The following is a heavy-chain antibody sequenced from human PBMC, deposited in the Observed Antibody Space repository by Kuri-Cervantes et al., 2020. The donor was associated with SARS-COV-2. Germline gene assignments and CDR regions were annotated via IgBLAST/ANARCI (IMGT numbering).Heavy chain of an antibody. Sequence: GESLKISCAASGFTFSSYGMHWVRQAPGKGLEWVAFIRYDGSNKYYADSVKGRFTISRDKSKNTLYLQMNSLRAEDTAVYYCATPGVPAANYYFDYWGQGTLVTVSS. J-gene: IGHJ4*02. V-gene: IGHV3-30*02. CDR1: GFTFSSYG. D-gene: IGHD2-2*01. CDR2: IRYDGSNK. CDR3: ATPGVPAANYYFDY.